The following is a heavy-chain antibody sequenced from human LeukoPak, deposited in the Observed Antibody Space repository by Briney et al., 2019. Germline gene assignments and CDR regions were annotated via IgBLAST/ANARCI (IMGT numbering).Heavy chain of an antibody. V-gene: IGHV3-7*04. J-gene: IGHJ4*02. D-gene: IGHD3-3*01. CDR1: GFTFSSYW. CDR3: ARGRRVTIFGVVPDY. CDR2: IKQDGSEK. Sequence: GGSLRLSCAASGFTFSSYWMSWVRQAPGKGLEWVANIKQDGSEKYYVDSVKGRFTISRDNAKNSLYLQMNSLRAEDTAVYYCARGRRVTIFGVVPDYWGQGTLVTVSS.